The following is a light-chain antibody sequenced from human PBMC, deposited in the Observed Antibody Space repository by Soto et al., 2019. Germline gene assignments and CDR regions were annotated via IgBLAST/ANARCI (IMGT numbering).Light chain of an antibody. CDR2: AAS. CDR1: QSISSY. Sequence: DIQMPQSPSSLSASVGARVTITCRASQSISSYLNWYQQKPGKDPKLLIYAASSLQSGVPSRFSGSGSGTDFTLTISSLQPEDFATYYCQQSYSTPPTFGQGTKLEIK. V-gene: IGKV1-39*01. J-gene: IGKJ2*01. CDR3: QQSYSTPPT.